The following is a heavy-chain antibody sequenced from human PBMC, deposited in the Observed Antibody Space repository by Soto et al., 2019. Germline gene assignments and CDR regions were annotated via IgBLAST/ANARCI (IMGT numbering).Heavy chain of an antibody. V-gene: IGHV3-7*03. Sequence: GGSLILSCAASGFTFRSYWMSWVRQAPRKGLEWVANIKQDGSEKYYVDSVKGRFTISRDNAKNSLYLQMNSLRAEDTAVYYCATLPGSGSYRGYYYYYYGMDVWGQGTTVTVSS. CDR3: ATLPGSGSYRGYYYYYYGMDV. CDR2: IKQDGSEK. J-gene: IGHJ6*02. D-gene: IGHD3-10*01. CDR1: GFTFRSYW.